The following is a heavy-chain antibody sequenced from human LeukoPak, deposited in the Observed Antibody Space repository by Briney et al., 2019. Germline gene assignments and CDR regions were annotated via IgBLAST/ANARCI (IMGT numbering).Heavy chain of an antibody. CDR1: GYTFTSNG. Sequence: ASVKVSCKASGYTFTSNGISWVRQAPGQGLEWMGWISAYNGNTNYAQKLQGRVTMTTDTSTSTAYMELRSLRSDDTAVYYCARYYDFWSGYYWFDPWGQGTLVTVSS. CDR2: ISAYNGNT. V-gene: IGHV1-18*01. CDR3: ARYYDFWSGYYWFDP. J-gene: IGHJ5*02. D-gene: IGHD3-3*01.